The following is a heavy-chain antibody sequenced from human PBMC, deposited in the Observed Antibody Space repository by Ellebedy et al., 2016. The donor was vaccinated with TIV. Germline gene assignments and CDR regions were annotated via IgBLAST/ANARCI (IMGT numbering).Heavy chain of an antibody. CDR3: ARHLGLYCSSTSCYVDV. V-gene: IGHV5-51*01. CDR1: GYSFTDNW. CDR2: IFPGDSDT. J-gene: IGHJ6*02. D-gene: IGHD2-2*01. Sequence: KVSCKAPGYSFTDNWIGWVRQMPGKGLEWMGVIFPGDSDTRYSPSFQGQVTISADKSSSTAYLQWSSLKASDTAMYYCARHLGLYCSSTSCYVDVWGQGTTVTVSS.